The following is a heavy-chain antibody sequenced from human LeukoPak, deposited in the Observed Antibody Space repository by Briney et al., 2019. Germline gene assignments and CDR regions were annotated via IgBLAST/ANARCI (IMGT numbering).Heavy chain of an antibody. D-gene: IGHD3/OR15-3a*01. Sequence: PGGSPRLSCAASGFTVSSNYMSWVRQAPGKGLEWVSVIYSGGSTYYADSVKGRFTISRDNSKNTLYLQMNSLRAEDTAVYYCAKGDWGPLYYFDYWGQGTLVTVSS. CDR2: IYSGGST. CDR3: AKGDWGPLYYFDY. CDR1: GFTVSSNY. V-gene: IGHV3-53*01. J-gene: IGHJ4*02.